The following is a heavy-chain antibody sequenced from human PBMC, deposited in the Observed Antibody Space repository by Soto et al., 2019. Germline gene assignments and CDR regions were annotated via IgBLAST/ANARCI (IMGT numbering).Heavy chain of an antibody. CDR1: GFTFSDYY. V-gene: IGHV3-11*06. D-gene: IGHD5-12*01. Sequence: GGSLRLSCAASGFTFSDYYMSWIRQAPGKGLEWVSYISSSSSYTNYADSVKGRFTISRDNAKNSLYLQMNSLRAEDTAVYYCARGPHGYSGYDHRDYYYYGMDVWGQGTTVTVSS. J-gene: IGHJ6*02. CDR2: ISSSSSYT. CDR3: ARGPHGYSGYDHRDYYYYGMDV.